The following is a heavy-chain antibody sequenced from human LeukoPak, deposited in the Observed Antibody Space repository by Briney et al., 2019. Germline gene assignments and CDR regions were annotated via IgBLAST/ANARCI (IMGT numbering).Heavy chain of an antibody. CDR3: AKVKSSLRVVGA. J-gene: IGHJ5*02. V-gene: IGHV3-23*01. CDR2: ISAIGDIT. Sequence: GGSLRLSCAASGFIFSSSSMSWVRQAPGKGLEWVSSISAIGDITHYAESVQGRFTISRDNSRNTLYVQMNSLSVDDTAVYYCAKVKSSLRVVGAWGQGTLVTVSS. D-gene: IGHD3-22*01. CDR1: GFIFSSSS.